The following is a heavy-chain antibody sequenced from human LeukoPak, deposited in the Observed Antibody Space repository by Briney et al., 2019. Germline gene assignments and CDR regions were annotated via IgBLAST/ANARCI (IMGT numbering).Heavy chain of an antibody. Sequence: PGGSLRLSCAASGFTFSSYAMSWVRQAPGKGLEWVSAISGSGGSTYYADSVKGRFTIPRDNSKNTLYLQMNSLRAEDTAVYYCAKALYYDFWSGYYRFFPFDYWGQGTLVTVSS. J-gene: IGHJ4*02. CDR1: GFTFSSYA. V-gene: IGHV3-23*01. CDR2: ISGSGGST. D-gene: IGHD3-3*01. CDR3: AKALYYDFWSGYYRFFPFDY.